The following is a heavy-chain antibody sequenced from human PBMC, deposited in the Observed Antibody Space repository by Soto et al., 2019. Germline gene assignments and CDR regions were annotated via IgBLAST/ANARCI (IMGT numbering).Heavy chain of an antibody. CDR1: GYTFTSYA. V-gene: IGHV1-3*01. J-gene: IGHJ6*02. D-gene: IGHD5-12*01. CDR3: ASSAAAHSGYKLHYYYYGMDV. Sequence: ASVKVSCKASGYTFTSYAMHWVRQAPGQRLEWMGWINAGNGNTKYSQKFQGRVTITRDTSASTAYMELSSLRSEDTAVYYCASSAAAHSGYKLHYYYYGMDVWGQGTTVTVSS. CDR2: INAGNGNT.